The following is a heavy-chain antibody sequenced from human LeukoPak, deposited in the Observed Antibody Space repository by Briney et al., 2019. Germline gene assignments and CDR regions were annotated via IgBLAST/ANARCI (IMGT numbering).Heavy chain of an antibody. D-gene: IGHD2-15*01. Sequence: GGSLRLSCAASGFTFSSYAMSWVRQAPGKGLEWVSAISGSGGSTYYADSVKGRFTISRDNSKNTLYLQMNSLRAEDTAVYYCVKALSGVVVAANDAFDIWGQGTMVTVSS. CDR1: GFTFSSYA. J-gene: IGHJ3*02. CDR3: VKALSGVVVAANDAFDI. V-gene: IGHV3-23*01. CDR2: ISGSGGST.